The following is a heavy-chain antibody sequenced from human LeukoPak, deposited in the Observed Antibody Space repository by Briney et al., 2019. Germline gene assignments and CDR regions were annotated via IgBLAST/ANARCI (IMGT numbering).Heavy chain of an antibody. V-gene: IGHV3-74*01. Sequence: GGSLRLSCAAPGFTFSRYEMNWVRQAPGKWLVSVSRINSVGSSTSYADSVKGRFTISRDNAKNTLYLQMNSLRAEDTAVYYCARERTSGWDAFDFWGQGTLVTVSS. J-gene: IGHJ4*02. CDR1: GFTFSRYE. CDR2: INSVGSST. D-gene: IGHD6-19*01. CDR3: ARERTSGWDAFDF.